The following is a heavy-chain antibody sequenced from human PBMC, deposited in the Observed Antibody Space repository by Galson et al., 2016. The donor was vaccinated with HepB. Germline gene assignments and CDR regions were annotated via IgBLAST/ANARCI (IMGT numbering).Heavy chain of an antibody. J-gene: IGHJ4*02. Sequence: SETLSLTCTVSGASISSSSYYWIWIRRPPGKGLEWIGTIYYSGITYSNPSLKSRVTISADTSKNHLSLRLNSVTAADTALYYCGSNSAVGYSGYEIDYWGQGTLVTVSS. CDR2: IYYSGIT. CDR1: GASISSSSYY. V-gene: IGHV4-39*02. CDR3: GSNSAVGYSGYEIDY. D-gene: IGHD5-12*01.